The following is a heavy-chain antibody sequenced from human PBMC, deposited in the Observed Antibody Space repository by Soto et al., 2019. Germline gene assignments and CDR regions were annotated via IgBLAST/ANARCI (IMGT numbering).Heavy chain of an antibody. D-gene: IGHD6-13*01. Sequence: QLQLQESGPGLVKPSETLSLTCIVSGDSISTSSYYWGWIRQPPGKGLEWIGIINNGGSTYYNPSLKRRVTISVDTSKNQFSLRLNSVTAADTAVYYCARQPYWSIAAAVWGQGTLVTVSS. V-gene: IGHV4-39*01. CDR3: ARQPYWSIAAAV. J-gene: IGHJ4*02. CDR2: INNGGST. CDR1: GDSISTSSYY.